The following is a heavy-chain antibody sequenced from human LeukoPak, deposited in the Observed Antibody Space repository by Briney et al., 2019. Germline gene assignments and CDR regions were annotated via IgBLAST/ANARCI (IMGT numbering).Heavy chain of an antibody. D-gene: IGHD1-26*01. Sequence: SETLSLTCTVSGGSISSYYWSWIRQPPGKGLEWIGYIYYSGSTNYNPSLKSRVTISVDTSKNQFSLKLSSVTAADTAVYYCARVSPLVGAKGWFAPGGQEPRVTVPS. J-gene: IGHJ5*02. CDR2: IYYSGST. V-gene: IGHV4-59*01. CDR1: GGSISSYY. CDR3: ARVSPLVGAKGWFAP.